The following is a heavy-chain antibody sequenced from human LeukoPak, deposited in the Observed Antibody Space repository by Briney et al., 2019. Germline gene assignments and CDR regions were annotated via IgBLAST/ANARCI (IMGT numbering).Heavy chain of an antibody. Sequence: SETLSLTCAVYGGSFSGYYWSWIRQPPGKGLEWIEEINHSGSTNSNPSLKSRDTISVDTSKNQFSLKLSSVTAADTAVYYCARGSGDYSPHYFDYWGQGTLVTVSS. CDR3: ARGSGDYSPHYFDY. D-gene: IGHD4-17*01. V-gene: IGHV4-34*04. CDR2: INHSGST. CDR1: GGSFSGYY. J-gene: IGHJ4*02.